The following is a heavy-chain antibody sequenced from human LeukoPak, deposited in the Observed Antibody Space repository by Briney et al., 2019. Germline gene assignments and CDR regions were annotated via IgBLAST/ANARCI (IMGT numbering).Heavy chain of an antibody. D-gene: IGHD3-16*02. CDR3: AKDVSPLEGAFDI. CDR2: IYTGDSST. Sequence: GESLKISCKGSGYSFTGYWIGWVRQMPGKGLEWMGIIYTGDSSTRYSPSFQGQVTFSVEKSISTAYLQWSSLKASDTAMYYCAKDVSPLEGAFDIWGQGTMVTVSS. CDR1: GYSFTGYW. V-gene: IGHV5-51*01. J-gene: IGHJ3*02.